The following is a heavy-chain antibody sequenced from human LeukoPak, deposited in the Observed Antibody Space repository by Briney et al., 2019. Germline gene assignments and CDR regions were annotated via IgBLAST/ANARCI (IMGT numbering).Heavy chain of an antibody. CDR2: IKQDGSEK. CDR3: ARDGYNMRTLFDY. V-gene: IGHV3-7*05. Sequence: GGSLRLSCAASGFTFSSYWMSWVRQAPGKGLEWVANIKQDGSEKYYVDSVRGRFTISRGNAKNSLYLQMNSLRAEDTAVYYCARDGYNMRTLFDYWGQGTLVTVSS. D-gene: IGHD5-24*01. CDR1: GFTFSSYW. J-gene: IGHJ4*02.